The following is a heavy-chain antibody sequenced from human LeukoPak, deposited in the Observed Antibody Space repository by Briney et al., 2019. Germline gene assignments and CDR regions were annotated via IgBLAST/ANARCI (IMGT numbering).Heavy chain of an antibody. J-gene: IGHJ5*01. Sequence: GGPLRLSCAGPGFTLSRHTMNWVRQAPGKGLEWVSSVSGSSTNIYYADSVKGRFTISRDNAKNSLYLQMNRLTVEDTAVYYCARDQWLAAAAFLDPWGQGTVVTVSS. CDR1: GFTLSRHT. CDR3: ARDQWLAAAAFLDP. CDR2: VSGSSTNI. V-gene: IGHV3-21*01. D-gene: IGHD6-13*01.